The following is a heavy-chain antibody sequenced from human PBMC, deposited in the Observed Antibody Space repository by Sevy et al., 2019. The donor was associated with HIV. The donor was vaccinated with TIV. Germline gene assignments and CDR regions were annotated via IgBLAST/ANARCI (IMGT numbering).Heavy chain of an antibody. CDR1: GLSVSDNY. J-gene: IGHJ6*02. CDR2: FYSDGRT. Sequence: GGSLRLSCAGSGLSVSDNYMNWVRQAPGKGLELVSVFYSDGRTYYADSVKGRFTISRDNSKNTLYLHMSNLRPEDTAVYYCARDRYYDASGYYYYYYGMDVWGLGTTVTVSS. CDR3: ARDRYYDASGYYYYYYGMDV. D-gene: IGHD3-22*01. V-gene: IGHV3-66*01.